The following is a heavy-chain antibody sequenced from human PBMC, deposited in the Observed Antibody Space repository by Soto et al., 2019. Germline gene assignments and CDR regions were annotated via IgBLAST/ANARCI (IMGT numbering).Heavy chain of an antibody. D-gene: IGHD1-26*01. CDR1: GITFSSYA. V-gene: IGHV3-23*01. Sequence: EVQLLESGGGLVQPGGSLRLSCAVSGITFSSYAMSWVRQAPGKGLEWVSGVSGDTGSTFYADSVKGRCIVSRDNSKNPWYLNMTSLSADDPAVYYCAKDGSGSYQPTFFDYWGQGTLVTVSS. CDR2: VSGDTGST. CDR3: AKDGSGSYQPTFFDY. J-gene: IGHJ4*02.